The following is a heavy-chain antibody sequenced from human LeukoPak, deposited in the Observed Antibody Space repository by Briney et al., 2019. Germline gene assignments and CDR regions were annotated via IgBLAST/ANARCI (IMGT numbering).Heavy chain of an antibody. D-gene: IGHD3-22*01. CDR3: ARRDYYDSSGYYLDY. CDR1: GFTFSDYY. Sequence: PGGSLRLSCAASGFTFSDYYMSWVRQAPGKGLEWVSSISSTSTTIYYADSVKGRFTISRDNAENSLYLQMNSLRVEDTAVYYCARRDYYDSSGYYLDYWGQGTLVTVSS. J-gene: IGHJ4*02. V-gene: IGHV3-11*04. CDR2: ISSTSTTI.